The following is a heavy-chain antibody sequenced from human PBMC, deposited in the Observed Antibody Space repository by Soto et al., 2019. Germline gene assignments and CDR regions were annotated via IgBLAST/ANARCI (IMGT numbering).Heavy chain of an antibody. CDR2: ISGSGGST. CDR3: AKDCITYYDILTGYTGGYFDY. V-gene: IGHV3-23*01. J-gene: IGHJ4*02. Sequence: GGSLRLSCAASRFILSSCAMTWVRQARGKGLEWVSAISGSGGSTYYADSVKGRFTISRDNSKNTLYLQMNSLRAEDTAVYYCAKDCITYYDILTGYTGGYFDYWGQGTLVTVSS. CDR1: RFILSSCA. D-gene: IGHD3-9*01.